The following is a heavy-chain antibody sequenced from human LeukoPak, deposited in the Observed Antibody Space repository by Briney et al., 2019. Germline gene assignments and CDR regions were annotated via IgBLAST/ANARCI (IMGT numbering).Heavy chain of an antibody. CDR2: ITGGGGST. J-gene: IGHJ4*02. CDR3: AKESARRQLDY. D-gene: IGHD5-18*01. CDR1: GFTFRGYD. Sequence: PGGSLRLSCAASGFTFRGYDMTWVRQAPGKGLEWVSGITGGGGSTYYADSVKGRFTISRDNSKNTLYLQMTSLRAEDTAVYYCAKESARRQLDYWGQGTLVTVSS. V-gene: IGHV3-23*01.